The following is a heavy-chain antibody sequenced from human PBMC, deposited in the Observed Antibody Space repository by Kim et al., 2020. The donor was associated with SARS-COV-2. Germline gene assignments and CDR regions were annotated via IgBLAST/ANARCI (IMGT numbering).Heavy chain of an antibody. CDR3: AKGLGPRQWLDPPYYFDY. Sequence: GGSLRLSCAASGFTFSSYAMSWVRQAPGKGLEWVSAISGSGGSTYYADSVKGRFTISRDNSKNTLYLQMNSLRAEDTAVYYCAKGLGPRQWLDPPYYFDYWGQGTLVTVSS. D-gene: IGHD6-19*01. CDR2: ISGSGGST. V-gene: IGHV3-23*01. CDR1: GFTFSSYA. J-gene: IGHJ4*02.